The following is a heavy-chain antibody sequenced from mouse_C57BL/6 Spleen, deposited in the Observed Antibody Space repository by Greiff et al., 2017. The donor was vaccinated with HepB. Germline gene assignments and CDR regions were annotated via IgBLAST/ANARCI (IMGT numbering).Heavy chain of an antibody. CDR2: IYPSDSET. CDR1: GYTFTSYW. Sequence: VKLQQPGAELVRPGSSVKLSCKASGYTFTSYWMDWVKQRPGQGLEWIGNIYPSDSETHYNQKFKDKATLTVDKSSSTAYMQLSSLTSEDSAVYYCARSAYYGSSYNYWGQGTTLTVSS. V-gene: IGHV1-61*01. J-gene: IGHJ2*01. CDR3: ARSAYYGSSYNY. D-gene: IGHD1-1*01.